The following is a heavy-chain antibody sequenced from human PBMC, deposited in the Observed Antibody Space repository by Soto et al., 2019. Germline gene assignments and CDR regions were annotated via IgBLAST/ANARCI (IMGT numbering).Heavy chain of an antibody. D-gene: IGHD6-6*01. V-gene: IGHV5-51*01. CDR2: IYPGDHET. CDR3: ARRPRRRPYLVA. Sequence: GESLKMSCQSAGYPFSNFWVGWVRQLRGTGLEWMGIIYPGDHETRYSPSFHGKVTISADKSINNAYLQWNSLEASDTAFYFWARRPRRRPYLVAWG. CDR1: GYPFSNFW. J-gene: IGHJ5*01.